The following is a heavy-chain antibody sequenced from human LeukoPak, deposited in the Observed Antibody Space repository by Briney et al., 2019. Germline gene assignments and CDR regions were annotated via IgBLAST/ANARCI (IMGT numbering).Heavy chain of an antibody. CDR1: GYTFPSYG. V-gene: IGHV1-18*01. Sequence: ASVTVSCKASGYTFPSYGISWVRQAPGQGLEWMGWISAYNGNTNYAQKLQGRVTMTTDTSTSTAYMELRSLRSDDTAVYYCASRAGDYVFDYWGQGTLVTVSS. D-gene: IGHD4-17*01. CDR2: ISAYNGNT. J-gene: IGHJ4*02. CDR3: ASRAGDYVFDY.